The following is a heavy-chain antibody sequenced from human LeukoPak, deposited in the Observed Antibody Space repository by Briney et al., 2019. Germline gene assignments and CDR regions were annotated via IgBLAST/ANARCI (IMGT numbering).Heavy chain of an antibody. V-gene: IGHV3-7*01. CDR2: ISQDGSGK. Sequence: PGGSLRLSCAASGFTFSSYWMNWARQAPGKGLEWVADISQDGSGKYYADSVEGRFTISRDNAENSLYLQMNSLRAEDTAVYYCARILRGGDFDYWGQGTLVTVSS. CDR3: ARILRGGDFDY. D-gene: IGHD3-10*01. J-gene: IGHJ4*02. CDR1: GFTFSSYW.